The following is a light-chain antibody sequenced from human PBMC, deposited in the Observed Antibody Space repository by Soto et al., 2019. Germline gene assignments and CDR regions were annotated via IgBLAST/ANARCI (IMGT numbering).Light chain of an antibody. CDR1: QSISSY. J-gene: IGKJ1*01. CDR2: AAS. V-gene: IGKV1-39*01. CDR3: QQSYSTPRT. Sequence: DIQMTQSPSSLSASVGDRVTITCRASQSISSYLNWYQQKPGKAPKPLIYAASSLQSGLPSRFSGSGSGTDFTLNISSLQPEDFATYYCQQSYSTPRTFGQGTKVEIK.